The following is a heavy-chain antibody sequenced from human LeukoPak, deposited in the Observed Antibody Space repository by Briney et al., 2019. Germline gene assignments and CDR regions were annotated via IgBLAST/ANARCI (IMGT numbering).Heavy chain of an antibody. V-gene: IGHV1-69*05. CDR3: ASTYCSSTSCSHDAFDI. CDR1: GGTFSSYA. D-gene: IGHD2-2*01. Sequence: GSSVKVSCKASGGTFSSYAISWVRQAPGQGLEWMGGIIPIFGTANYAQKFQGRVTITTDESTSTAYMELSSLRSEDTAVYYCASTYCSSTSCSHDAFDIWGQGTMVTVSS. CDR2: IIPIFGTA. J-gene: IGHJ3*02.